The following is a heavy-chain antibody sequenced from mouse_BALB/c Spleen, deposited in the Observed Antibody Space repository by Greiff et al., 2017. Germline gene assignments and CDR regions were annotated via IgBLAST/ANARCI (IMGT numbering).Heavy chain of an antibody. CDR1: GFTFSSYA. V-gene: IGHV5-6-5*01. J-gene: IGHJ3*01. D-gene: IGHD1-1*01. CDR3: TAYYGSSPAWFAY. CDR2: ISSGGST. Sequence: EVKLVESGGGLVKPGGSLKLSCAASGFTFSSYAMSWVRQTPEKRLEWVASISSGGSTYYPDSVKGRFTISRDNAKNTLYLQMSSLKSEDTAMYYCTAYYGSSPAWFAYWGQGTLVTVSA.